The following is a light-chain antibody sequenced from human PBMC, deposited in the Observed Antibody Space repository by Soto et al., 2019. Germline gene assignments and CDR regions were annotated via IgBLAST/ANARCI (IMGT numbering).Light chain of an antibody. CDR1: SSDVGSYNL. Sequence: QSALTPPASLSGSPGQSITISCTGTSSDVGSYNLVSWYQQHPGKAPKLMIYEVSKRPSGVSNRFPGSKSGNTASLTISGLQAEDEADYYCCSYAGSRTSLYVFGTGTKLTVL. V-gene: IGLV2-23*02. CDR2: EVS. J-gene: IGLJ1*01. CDR3: CSYAGSRTSLYV.